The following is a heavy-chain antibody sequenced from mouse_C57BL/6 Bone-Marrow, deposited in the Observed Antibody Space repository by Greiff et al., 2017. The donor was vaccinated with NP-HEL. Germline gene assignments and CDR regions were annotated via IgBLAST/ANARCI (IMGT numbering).Heavy chain of an antibody. D-gene: IGHD3-2*02. J-gene: IGHJ4*01. CDR2: IYPRSGNT. Sequence: QVQLQQSGAELARPGASVKLSCKASGYTFTSYGISWVKQRTGQGLEWIGEIYPRSGNTYYTEKFKGKATLTADKSSSTAYLEIRSLTSEASSVYYCAGQLRLRPPYYAMEYWGQGPSVTVSS. CDR3: AGQLRLRPPYYAMEY. V-gene: IGHV1-81*01. CDR1: GYTFTSYG.